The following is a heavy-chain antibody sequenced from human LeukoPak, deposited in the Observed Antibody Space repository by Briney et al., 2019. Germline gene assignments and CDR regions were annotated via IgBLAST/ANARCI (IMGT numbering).Heavy chain of an antibody. J-gene: IGHJ4*02. CDR3: ARVLSRFLEWLPFGY. V-gene: IGHV1-18*01. Sequence: ASVKVSCKASRYTFTSYGISWVRQAPGQGLEWMGWISAYNGNTNYAQKLQGRVTMTTDTSTSTAYMELRSLRSDDTAVYYCARVLSRFLEWLPFGYWGQGTLVTVSS. D-gene: IGHD3-3*01. CDR2: ISAYNGNT. CDR1: RYTFTSYG.